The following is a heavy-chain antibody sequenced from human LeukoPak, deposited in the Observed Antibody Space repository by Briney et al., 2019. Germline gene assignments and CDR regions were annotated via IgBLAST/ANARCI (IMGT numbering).Heavy chain of an antibody. V-gene: IGHV3-74*01. CDR2: INGDGTRT. D-gene: IGHD3-16*01. J-gene: IGHJ2*01. Sequence: AGGSLRLSCAAFGFTFSSYWMHWVRQAPGKGLVWVSRINGDGTRTNYADSVKGRFAISRDNAENTVNLQIYSLKAEDTAVYYCARGVPGGWYFDFWGRATLVTVSS. CDR3: ARGVPGGWYFDF. CDR1: GFTFSSYW.